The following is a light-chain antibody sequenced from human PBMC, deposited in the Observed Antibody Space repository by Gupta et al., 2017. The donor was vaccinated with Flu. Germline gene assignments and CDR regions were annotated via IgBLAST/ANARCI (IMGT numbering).Light chain of an antibody. CDR2: DDS. CDR3: QLWYTSTDTWV. Sequence: GNEVVTKKVHCCQQKPDQAPVLMVFDDSGRPSGFAERVSCSGFGNTTTLTISRVAAGDEADYYCQLWYTSTDTWVFGGGTKLTVL. J-gene: IGLJ3*02. V-gene: IGLV3-21*02. CDR1: EVVTKK.